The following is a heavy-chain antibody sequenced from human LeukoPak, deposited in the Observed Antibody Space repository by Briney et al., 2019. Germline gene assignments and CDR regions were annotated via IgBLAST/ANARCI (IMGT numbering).Heavy chain of an antibody. D-gene: IGHD3-16*01. CDR3: ARDGGELLGHDAFDI. J-gene: IGHJ3*02. CDR1: GGTFSSYA. CDR2: ISAYNGDT. V-gene: IGHV1-18*01. Sequence: ASVKVSCKASGGTFSSYAISWVRQAPGQGLEWMGWISAYNGDTNYAQKFQGRVTMTTDTSTSTTYMELRSLTSDDTAVYYCARDGGELLGHDAFDIWGQGTMVTVSS.